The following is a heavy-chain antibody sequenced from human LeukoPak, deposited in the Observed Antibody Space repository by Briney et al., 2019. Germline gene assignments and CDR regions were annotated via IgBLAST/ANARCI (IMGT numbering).Heavy chain of an antibody. Sequence: GGSLTHSCSVSGFSLTVFWMSCLRPAPGPGLEGGANIKKDGSEEYYADSVKGRFTITRDNAKSTLCLQMSSLRGEDTAVYYCASRGLTRYYFSFWGQGNLVTVSS. J-gene: IGHJ4*02. V-gene: IGHV3-7*01. CDR2: IKKDGSEE. D-gene: IGHD3-10*01. CDR3: ASRGLTRYYFSF. CDR1: GFSLTVFW.